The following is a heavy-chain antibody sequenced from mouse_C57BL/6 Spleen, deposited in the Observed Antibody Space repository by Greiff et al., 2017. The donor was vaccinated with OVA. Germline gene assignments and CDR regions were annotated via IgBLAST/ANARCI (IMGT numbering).Heavy chain of an antibody. Sequence: VKLVESGAELMKPGASVKLSCKATGYTFTGYWIEWVKQRPGHGLEWIGEILPGSGSTNYNEKFKGKATFTADTSSNTAYMQLSSLTTEDSAIYYCARALSTAQAEAWFAYWGQGTLVTVSA. CDR2: ILPGSGST. CDR3: ARALSTAQAEAWFAY. V-gene: IGHV1-9*01. CDR1: GYTFTGYW. J-gene: IGHJ3*01. D-gene: IGHD3-2*02.